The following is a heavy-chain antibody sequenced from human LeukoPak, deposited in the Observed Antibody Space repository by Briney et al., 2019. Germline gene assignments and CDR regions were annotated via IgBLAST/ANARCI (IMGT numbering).Heavy chain of an antibody. J-gene: IGHJ4*02. Sequence: GGSLRLSCAASGFTFSSYSMNWVRQAPGKGLEWVSYISSSSSTIYYADSMRGRFTISRDNAEMSLFLQMTSLRVDDTAVYFCARSNGLRYFDRWGQGALVTVSS. D-gene: IGHD4-11*01. CDR3: ARSNGLRYFDR. V-gene: IGHV3-48*04. CDR2: ISSSSSTI. CDR1: GFTFSSYS.